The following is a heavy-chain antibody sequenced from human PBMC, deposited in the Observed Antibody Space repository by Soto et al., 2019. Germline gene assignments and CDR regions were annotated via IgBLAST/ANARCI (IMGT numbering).Heavy chain of an antibody. CDR1: GGSLSGYY. D-gene: IGHD5-12*01. Sequence: QVQLQPWGAGLLKPSETLSLNCAVTGGSLSGYYWSWIRQPPGKGLEWIGEVKDGGHTNYSPSLRGRVTISSATSNNQFSLRLNSVTAADTGVYYCARGQEGVVATHWDHGSLVTVSS. CDR3: ARGQEGVVATH. CDR2: VKDGGHT. J-gene: IGHJ4*01. V-gene: IGHV4-34*01.